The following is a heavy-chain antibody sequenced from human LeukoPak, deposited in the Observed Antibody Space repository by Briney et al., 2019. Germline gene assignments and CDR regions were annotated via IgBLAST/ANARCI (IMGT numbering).Heavy chain of an antibody. CDR2: MHTSGST. D-gene: IGHD3-22*01. J-gene: IGHJ4*02. V-gene: IGHV4-4*07. CDR3: ARDQYYYDSSGYSLFDY. CDR1: GGSISSYY. Sequence: SETLSLTCTVSGGSISSYYWSWIRQPAGKGLEWIGRMHTSGSTNYNPSLKSRVTMSVDTSKNQFSLKLSSVTAADTAVYYCARDQYYYDSSGYSLFDYWGQGTLVTVSS.